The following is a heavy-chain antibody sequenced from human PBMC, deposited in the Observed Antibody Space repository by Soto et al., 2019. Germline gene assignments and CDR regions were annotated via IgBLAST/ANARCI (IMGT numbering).Heavy chain of an antibody. Sequence: SETLSLTCTVSGGSISSYYWSWIRQPPGKGLEWIGYIYYSGSTNYNPSLKSRVTISVDTSKNQFSLKLSSVTAADKAVYYCARDETSRDGYNFSYWGQGTLVTVSS. J-gene: IGHJ4*02. D-gene: IGHD5-12*01. CDR1: GGSISSYY. CDR3: ARDETSRDGYNFSY. V-gene: IGHV4-59*01. CDR2: IYYSGST.